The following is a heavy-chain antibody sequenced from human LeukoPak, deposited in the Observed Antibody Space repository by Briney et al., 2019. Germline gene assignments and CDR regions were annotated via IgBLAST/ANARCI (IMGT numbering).Heavy chain of an antibody. CDR1: GFTVSSNY. V-gene: IGHV3-53*01. CDR2: IYSGGST. CDR3: ASGSGSYRSPYYYMDV. D-gene: IGHD3-10*01. Sequence: AGTLRLSCVASGFTVSSNYMNWVRQAPGKGLERVSVIYSGGSTYYADSVKRRFTISRDNSKNTLYLQMNSLRAEDTAVYYCASGSGSYRSPYYYMDVWGTGTTVTVSS. J-gene: IGHJ6*03.